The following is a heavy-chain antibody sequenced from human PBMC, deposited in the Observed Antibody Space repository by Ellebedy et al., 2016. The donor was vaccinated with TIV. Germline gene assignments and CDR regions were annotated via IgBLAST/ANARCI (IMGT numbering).Heavy chain of an antibody. CDR3: TRGAYNSSWS. CDR2: TYFRSEWHN. J-gene: IGHJ5*01. Sequence: SQTLSLTCAISGDSVSSNIAAWSWIRQSPSRGLEWLGRTYFRSEWHNDYAVSVKSRISINPDTSKNQFSLHLNSVTPEDTAVYYCTRGAYNSSWSWGHGTLVTVSS. D-gene: IGHD6-13*01. CDR1: GDSVSSNIAA. V-gene: IGHV6-1*01.